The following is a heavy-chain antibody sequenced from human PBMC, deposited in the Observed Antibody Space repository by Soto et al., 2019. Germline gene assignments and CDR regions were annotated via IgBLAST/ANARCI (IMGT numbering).Heavy chain of an antibody. CDR2: IYYSGST. Sequence: PSETLSLTCTVSGGSISSGDYYWSWIRQPPGKGLEWIGYIYYSGSTYYNPSFKSRVTISVDTSKNQFSLKLSSVTAADTAVYYCARVVYDILTGYSLPYYYYYGMDVRGQGATVTVSS. J-gene: IGHJ6*02. CDR1: GGSISSGDYY. CDR3: ARVVYDILTGYSLPYYYYYGMDV. D-gene: IGHD3-9*01. V-gene: IGHV4-30-4*01.